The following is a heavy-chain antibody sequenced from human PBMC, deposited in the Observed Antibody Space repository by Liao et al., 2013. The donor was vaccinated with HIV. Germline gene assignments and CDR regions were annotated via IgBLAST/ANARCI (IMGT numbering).Heavy chain of an antibody. CDR3: ARGWMSSWYDTWAFDI. D-gene: IGHD6-13*01. J-gene: IGHJ3*02. CDR2: THTSGST. Sequence: QVQLQESGPGLVKPSETLSLTCTVSGASISDSYWSWIRQPAGKGLQWIGRTHTSGSTKYNPSLKSRVTISVDTSKNQFSLKLNSVTAADTAVYYCARGWMSSWYDTWAFDIWGQGTMVTVSS. V-gene: IGHV4-4*07. CDR1: GASISDSY.